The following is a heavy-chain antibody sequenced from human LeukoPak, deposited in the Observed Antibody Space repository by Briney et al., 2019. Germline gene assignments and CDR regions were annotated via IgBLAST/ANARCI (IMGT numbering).Heavy chain of an antibody. CDR2: INPSGGST. J-gene: IGHJ3*02. CDR3: AREPLLI. Sequence: ASVKVSCKASGGTFSSYAISWVRQAPGQGLEWMGIINPSGGSTSYAQKFQGRVTMTRDMSTSTVYMELSSLRSEDTAVYYCAREPLLIWGQGTMVTVSS. V-gene: IGHV1-46*01. CDR1: GGTFSSYA.